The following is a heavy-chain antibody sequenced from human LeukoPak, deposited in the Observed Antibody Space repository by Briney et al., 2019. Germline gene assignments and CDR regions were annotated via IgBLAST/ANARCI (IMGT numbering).Heavy chain of an antibody. J-gene: IGHJ4*02. Sequence: SETLSLTCPVSGGSISSGGYYWSWIRQHPGKSLEWLGYIYYSGSTYYNPSLKSRVTISVDTSKNQFSLKLSSVTAADTAVYYCARDSDYSSSLRGVGYFDYWGQGTLVTVSS. D-gene: IGHD6-13*01. CDR2: IYYSGST. CDR3: ARDSDYSSSLRGVGYFDY. CDR1: GGSISSGGYY. V-gene: IGHV4-31*03.